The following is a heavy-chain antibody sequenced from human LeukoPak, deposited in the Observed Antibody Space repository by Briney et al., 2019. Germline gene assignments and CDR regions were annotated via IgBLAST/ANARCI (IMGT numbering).Heavy chain of an antibody. D-gene: IGHD5-24*01. J-gene: IGHJ6*03. Sequence: PGGSLRLPCVASGFTFSYNGMHWVRQAPGKGLEWVAFIRYDGSNKYYADSVKDRFTISRDNSKNTLYLQMNSLRDEDAAVYYCAKRGVEMATIYYMDVWGKGTAVT. V-gene: IGHV3-30*02. CDR2: IRYDGSNK. CDR1: GFTFSYNG. CDR3: AKRGVEMATIYYMDV.